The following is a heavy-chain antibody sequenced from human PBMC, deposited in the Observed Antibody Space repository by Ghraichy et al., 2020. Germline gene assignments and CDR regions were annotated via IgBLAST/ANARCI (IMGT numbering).Heavy chain of an antibody. J-gene: IGHJ6*03. D-gene: IGHD6-19*01. CDR1: GGSFSGYY. CDR3: ARGRPSSSRTVAGKNYYYMDV. Sequence: SETLSLTCAVYGGSFSGYYWSWIRQPPGKGLEWIGEINHSGSTNYNPSLKSRVTISVDTSKNQFSLKLSSVTAADTAVYYCARGRPSSSRTVAGKNYYYMDVWGKGTTVTVSS. CDR2: INHSGST. V-gene: IGHV4-34*01.